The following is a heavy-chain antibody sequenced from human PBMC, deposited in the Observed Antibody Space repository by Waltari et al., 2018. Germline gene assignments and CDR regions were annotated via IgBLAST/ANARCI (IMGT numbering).Heavy chain of an antibody. CDR2: IIPIFGTA. CDR1: GGTFSSYA. V-gene: IGHV1-69*01. Sequence: QVQLVQSGAEVKKPGSSVKVSCKASGGTFSSYAISWVRQAPGQGLEWMGGIIPIFGTANYAQKFQGRVTITADESTSTAYMELSSLRSEDTAVYYCAKDRTLLYYDFFDGMDVLGQGTTVTVSS. CDR3: AKDRTLLYYDFFDGMDV. J-gene: IGHJ6*02. D-gene: IGHD3-3*01.